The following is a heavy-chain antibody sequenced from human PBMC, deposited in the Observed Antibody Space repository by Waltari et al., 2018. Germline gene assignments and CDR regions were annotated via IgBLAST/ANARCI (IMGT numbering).Heavy chain of an antibody. CDR3: AKDFRVGITGTPDY. D-gene: IGHD1-7*01. J-gene: IGHJ4*02. CDR1: GFPFGSYA. Sequence: EVQLLESGGGLVQPGGSLSLSCAASGFPFGSYAMRWVRQAPGKGLEWVSAISGSGGSTYYADSVKGRFTISRDNSKNTLYLQMNSLRAEDTAVYYCAKDFRVGITGTPDYWGQGTLVTVSS. CDR2: ISGSGGST. V-gene: IGHV3-23*01.